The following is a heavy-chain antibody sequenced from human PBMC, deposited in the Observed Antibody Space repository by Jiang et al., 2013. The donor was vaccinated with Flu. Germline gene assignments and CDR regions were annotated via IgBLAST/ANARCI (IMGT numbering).Heavy chain of an antibody. CDR3: ARAPIYSSGWYNGHWYFDL. CDR1: GGTFSSYA. V-gene: IGHV1-69*01. J-gene: IGHJ2*01. CDR2: IIPIFGTA. Sequence: SGAEVKKPGSSVKVSCKASGGTFSSYAISWVRQAPGQGLEWMGGIIPIFGTANYAQKFQGRVTITADESTSTAYMELSSLRSEDTAVYYCARAPIYSSGWYNGHWYFDLWGRGTLVTVSS. D-gene: IGHD6-19*01.